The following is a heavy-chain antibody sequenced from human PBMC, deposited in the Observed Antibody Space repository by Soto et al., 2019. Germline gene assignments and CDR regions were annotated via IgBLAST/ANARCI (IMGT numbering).Heavy chain of an antibody. V-gene: IGHV3-9*01. CDR3: AKDSVPYSSSGTNWFDP. CDR2: ISWNSGSI. CDR1: GFTFDDYA. D-gene: IGHD6-13*01. Sequence: EVQLVESGGGLVQPGRSLRLSCAASGFTFDDYAMHWVRQAPGKGLEWVSGISWNSGSIGYADSVKGRFTISRDNAKNSLYLQMNRLRAEDTALYYCAKDSVPYSSSGTNWFDPWGQGTLVTVSS. J-gene: IGHJ5*02.